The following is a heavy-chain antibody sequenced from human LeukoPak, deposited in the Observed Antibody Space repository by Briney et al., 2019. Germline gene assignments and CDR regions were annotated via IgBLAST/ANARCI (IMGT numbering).Heavy chain of an antibody. CDR2: ISAYNSNT. Sequence: ASVKVSCKASGGTFSSYAISWVRQAPGQGLEWMGWISAYNSNTHYAQKLQGRVTMTTDTSTSTAYMEVRSLRSDDTAVYYCAREVGRGFDYWGQGTLVTVSS. J-gene: IGHJ4*02. V-gene: IGHV1-18*01. CDR1: GGTFSSYA. CDR3: AREVGRGFDY. D-gene: IGHD1-26*01.